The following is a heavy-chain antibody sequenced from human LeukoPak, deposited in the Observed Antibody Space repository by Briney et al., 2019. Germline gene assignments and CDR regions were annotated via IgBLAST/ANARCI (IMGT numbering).Heavy chain of an antibody. D-gene: IGHD5-18*01. CDR3: ARVDTVMAYYFDL. J-gene: IGHJ4*02. CDR1: GFTVSTNC. V-gene: IGHV3-53*04. Sequence: GGSLRLSCAASGFTVSTNCMTWVRQAPGKGLEWVSTIYGGGTTYYADSVMGRFTISRHNSRNTLYLQMNSLRAEDTAVYYCARVDTVMAYYFDLWGQGTLVTVSS. CDR2: IYGGGTT.